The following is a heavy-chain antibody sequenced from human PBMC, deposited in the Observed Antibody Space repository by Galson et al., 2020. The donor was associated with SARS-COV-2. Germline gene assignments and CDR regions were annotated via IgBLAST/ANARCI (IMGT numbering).Heavy chain of an antibody. CDR1: NGSISSDY. D-gene: IGHD2-2*02. J-gene: IGHJ4*02. CDR2: FHSDGST. Sequence: SETLSLTCSVSNGSISSDYWAWIRQTPGKGLEWIGFFHSDGSTNYNPSLKSRVTISVDTSKNRFSRKRSALTAADTAVYFCERYTTSPVSFDYWGQGTLVTVSS. V-gene: IGHV4-4*08. CDR3: ERYTTSPVSFDY.